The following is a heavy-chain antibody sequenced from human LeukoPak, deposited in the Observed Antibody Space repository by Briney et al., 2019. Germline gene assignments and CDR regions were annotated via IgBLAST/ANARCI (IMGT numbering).Heavy chain of an antibody. Sequence: ASVKVSCKASGYTFTSYGISWVRQAPGQGLEWMGWISAYNGNTNYAQKLQGRVTMTTDTSTSTAYMELRSLRSDDTAVYYCARSMSVAAAYYFDYWGQGTLVTVSS. CDR2: ISAYNGNT. D-gene: IGHD6-13*01. J-gene: IGHJ4*02. V-gene: IGHV1-18*01. CDR1: GYTFTSYG. CDR3: ARSMSVAAAYYFDY.